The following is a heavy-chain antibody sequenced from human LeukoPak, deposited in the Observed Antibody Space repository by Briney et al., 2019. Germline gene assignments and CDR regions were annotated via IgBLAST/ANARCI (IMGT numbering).Heavy chain of an antibody. Sequence: PGGSLRLSCAASGFTFSSYGKSWVRQAPGKGLEWVSAISGSGGSTYYADSVKGRFTISRDNSKNTLYLQMNSLRAEDTAVYYCAKYINYYDSSGYPTYYFDYWGQGTLVTVSS. CDR1: GFTFSSYG. CDR2: ISGSGGST. CDR3: AKYINYYDSSGYPTYYFDY. D-gene: IGHD3-22*01. V-gene: IGHV3-23*01. J-gene: IGHJ4*02.